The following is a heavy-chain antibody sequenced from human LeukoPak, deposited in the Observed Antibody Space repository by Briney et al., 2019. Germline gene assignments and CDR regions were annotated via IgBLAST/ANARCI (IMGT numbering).Heavy chain of an antibody. CDR1: GDSVSSNSAA. V-gene: IGHV6-1*01. Sequence: SQTLSLICAISGDSVSSNSAAWTWIRQSPSRGLEWLGRTYYRSKWYNDYAVSVKSRITINPDTSKNLFSLQLNSVTPEDTAVYYCARVLAGAVANWGQGTLVTVSS. J-gene: IGHJ4*02. D-gene: IGHD6-19*01. CDR3: ARVLAGAVAN. CDR2: TYYRSKWYN.